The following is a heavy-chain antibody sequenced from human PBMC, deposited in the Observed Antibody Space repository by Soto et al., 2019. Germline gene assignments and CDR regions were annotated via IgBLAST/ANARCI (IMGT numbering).Heavy chain of an antibody. D-gene: IGHD1-1*01. CDR2: IGTAGDT. J-gene: IGHJ6*02. Sequence: EVQLVESGGGLVQPGGSLRLSCAASGFTFSTYDMYWVRQPTGKGLEWVSSIGTAGDTYYPGSVKGRFTISRENAKSSLYLQMNSLRVGDTAGYYCARDRREPYDYGLDVWGQGTTVTVS. V-gene: IGHV3-13*04. CDR1: GFTFSTYD. CDR3: ARDRREPYDYGLDV.